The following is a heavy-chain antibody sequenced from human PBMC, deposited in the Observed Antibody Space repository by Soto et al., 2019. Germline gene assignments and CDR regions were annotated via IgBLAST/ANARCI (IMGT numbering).Heavy chain of an antibody. J-gene: IGHJ6*02. CDR2: IYYSGST. CDR3: ASVRRGGYDSLRYYYGMDV. CDR1: GGSISSSSYY. V-gene: IGHV4-39*01. Sequence: SSETLSLTCTVSGGSISSSSYYWGWIRQPPGKGLEWIGSIYYSGSTYYNPSLKSRVTISVDTSKNQFSLKLSSVTAADTAVYYCASVRRGGYDSLRYYYGMDVWGQGTTVTVS. D-gene: IGHD5-12*01.